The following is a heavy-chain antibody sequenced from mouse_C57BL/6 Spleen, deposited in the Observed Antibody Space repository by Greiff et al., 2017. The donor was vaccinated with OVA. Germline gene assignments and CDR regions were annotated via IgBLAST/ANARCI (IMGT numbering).Heavy chain of an antibody. V-gene: IGHV3-6*01. CDR3: ARDDYYGSSVDY. J-gene: IGHJ2*01. D-gene: IGHD1-1*01. CDR2: ISYDGSN. Sequence: EVHLVESGPGLVKPSQSLSLTCSVTGYSITSGYYWNWIRQFPGNKLEWMGYISYDGSNNYNPSLKNRISITRDTSKNQFFLKLNSVTTEDTATYYCARDDYYGSSVDYWGQGTTLTVSS. CDR1: GYSITSGYY.